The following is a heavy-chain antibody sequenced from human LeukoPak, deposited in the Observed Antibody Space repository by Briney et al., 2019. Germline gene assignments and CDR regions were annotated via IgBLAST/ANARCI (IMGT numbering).Heavy chain of an antibody. V-gene: IGHV3-30*04. J-gene: IGHJ4*02. D-gene: IGHD3-10*01. Sequence: GGSLRLSCAASGFTFSNYPMHWVRQAPGKGLEWVAVISHDGSKKSYADSVKGGFTISRDNSKNTLYLQMNSLTTEDTAVYYCARDGIARGSGSYLDFWGQGTLVTVSS. CDR3: ARDGIARGSGSYLDF. CDR1: GFTFSNYP. CDR2: ISHDGSKK.